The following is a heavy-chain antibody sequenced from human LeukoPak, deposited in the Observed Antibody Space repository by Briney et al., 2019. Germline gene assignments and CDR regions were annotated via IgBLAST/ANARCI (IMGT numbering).Heavy chain of an antibody. D-gene: IGHD2-8*01. CDR3: AKGSIMLWV. V-gene: IGHV3-23*01. CDR2: ISASGTSP. J-gene: IGHJ4*02. CDR1: GFTFSTCA. Sequence: QPGGSLRLSCAASGFTFSTCAMSWVRQAPGKGLEWVSSISASGTSPYYTDSVKGRFTISRDTSKNTLSLQMNSLRVDDTAVYYCAKGSIMLWVGGQGTLVTVSS.